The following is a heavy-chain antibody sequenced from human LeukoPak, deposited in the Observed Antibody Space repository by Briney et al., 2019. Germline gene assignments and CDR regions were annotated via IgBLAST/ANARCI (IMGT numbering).Heavy chain of an antibody. D-gene: IGHD1-26*01. CDR1: GGSVSGYY. CDR2: IYYTGSI. Sequence: SETLSLTCVVSGGSVSGYYWGWIRQPPGKGLEWIGYIYYTGSIDYNPSLKSRVTISVDTSKNQLSLKLNSVTAVDAAVYYCARSDGAGGTDYWGQGTLVTVSS. J-gene: IGHJ4*02. CDR3: ARSDGAGGTDY. V-gene: IGHV4-59*02.